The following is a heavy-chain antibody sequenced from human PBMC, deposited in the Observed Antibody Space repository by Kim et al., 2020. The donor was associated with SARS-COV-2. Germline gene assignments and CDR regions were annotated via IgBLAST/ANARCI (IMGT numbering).Heavy chain of an antibody. Sequence: GGSLRLSCAASGFTFSSYSIHWVRQAPGKGLEWVAVTSYDGTNKYYADSVKGRFTISRDNSENTLYLQMNSLRAEDTAVYYCARTLQHSTRWYGLDVWGQGNTVTVSS. CDR1: GFTFSSYS. CDR2: TSYDGTNK. V-gene: IGHV3-30-3*01. J-gene: IGHJ6*02. CDR3: ARTLQHSTRWYGLDV. D-gene: IGHD6-19*01.